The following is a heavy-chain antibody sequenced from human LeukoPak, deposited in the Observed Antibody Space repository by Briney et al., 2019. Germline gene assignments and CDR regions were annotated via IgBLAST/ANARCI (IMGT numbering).Heavy chain of an antibody. CDR2: MYYSGST. V-gene: IGHV4-30-4*01. CDR3: ARPYYYDSRIDP. CDR1: GGSITSGDYY. D-gene: IGHD3-22*01. J-gene: IGHJ5*02. Sequence: SEALSLTCTVSGGSITSGDYYWSWIRQPPGKGLEWIAYMYYSGSTYYNPSLKSRVTMSADTSKNQFSLKLSSVTAADTAVYYCARPYYYDSRIDPWGQGTLVTVSS.